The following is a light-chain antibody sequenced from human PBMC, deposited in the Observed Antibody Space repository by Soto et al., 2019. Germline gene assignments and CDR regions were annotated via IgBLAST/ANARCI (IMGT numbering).Light chain of an antibody. V-gene: IGKV1-27*01. J-gene: IGKJ1*01. CDR3: QKYNSAPWT. Sequence: DIQMTQSPSSLSAPVGDRVTITCRASQGIGTYLAWYQQKPGKVPKLLIYAASTLQSGVPSRFSGSGSGTDFTLTISSLQPEDVATYYCQKYNSAPWTFGQGTKVEIK. CDR1: QGIGTY. CDR2: AAS.